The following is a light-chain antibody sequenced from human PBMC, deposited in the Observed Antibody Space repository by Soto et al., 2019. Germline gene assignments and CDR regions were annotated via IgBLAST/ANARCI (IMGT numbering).Light chain of an antibody. CDR2: SNN. CDR1: SSNIGSNT. J-gene: IGLJ1*01. CDR3: GAWADSLNAYV. Sequence: QSALSQPRAATGTPGQRVTISCSGSSSNIGSNTVNSYQQLPGTAPKLLIYSNNQRPSGVPVRFSGSKSGTSASLAISGLQSEDEADYYCGAWADSLNAYVFGTGTKVTVL. V-gene: IGLV1-44*01.